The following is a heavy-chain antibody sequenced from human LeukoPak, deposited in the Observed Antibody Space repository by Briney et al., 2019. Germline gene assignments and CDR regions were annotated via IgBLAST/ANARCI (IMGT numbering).Heavy chain of an antibody. Sequence: GGSLRLSCAASGFTFSSYGMHWVRQAPGKGLESVAVIWYDGSNKYYPDSVKGRFTISRYNSKNTLYLQMNSLRAEDTAVYYCARGSGYSGYDAVDYWGQGTLVTVSS. CDR2: IWYDGSNK. CDR3: ARGSGYSGYDAVDY. CDR1: GFTFSSYG. V-gene: IGHV3-33*01. J-gene: IGHJ4*02. D-gene: IGHD5-12*01.